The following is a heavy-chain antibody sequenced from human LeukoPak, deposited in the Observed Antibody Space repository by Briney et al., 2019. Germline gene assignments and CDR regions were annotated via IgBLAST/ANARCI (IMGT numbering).Heavy chain of an antibody. D-gene: IGHD5-12*01. Sequence: SETLSLTCTVSGGSISSYYWSWIRQPPGKGLEWIGYIYYSGSTNYNPSLKSRVTISVDTSKNQFSLKLSSVTAADTAVYSCARLPFNSGYEYVDYWGQGTLVTVSS. CDR1: GGSISSYY. CDR2: IYYSGST. V-gene: IGHV4-59*12. CDR3: ARLPFNSGYEYVDY. J-gene: IGHJ4*02.